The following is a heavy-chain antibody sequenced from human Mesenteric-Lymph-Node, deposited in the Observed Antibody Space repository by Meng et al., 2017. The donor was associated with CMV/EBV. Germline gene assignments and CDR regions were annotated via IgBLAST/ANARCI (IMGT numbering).Heavy chain of an antibody. Sequence: GESLKISCSASGFSFSTYSMNWVRQAPGKGLEWVSSISPSSDYIFYADSVKGRFTISRDNAQNSLFLQMNSLRAEDTAMYYCARDGEYQVVHWFDYWGQGTLVTVSS. V-gene: IGHV3-21*01. J-gene: IGHJ4*02. D-gene: IGHD2-2*01. CDR1: GFSFSTYS. CDR2: ISPSSDYI. CDR3: ARDGEYQVVHWFDY.